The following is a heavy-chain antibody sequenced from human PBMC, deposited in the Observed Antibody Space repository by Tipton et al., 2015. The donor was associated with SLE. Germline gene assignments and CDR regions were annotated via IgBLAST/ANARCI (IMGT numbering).Heavy chain of an antibody. V-gene: IGHV4-4*07. CDR1: GGSINNYY. CDR3: ARVAPTEVFDY. Sequence: TLSLTCTVSGGSINNYYWSWIRQPAGKGLEWIGRIYTSGSTNYNPSLKSRVTMSVDTSKNQFSLKLSSVTAADTAMYYCARVAPTEVFDYWGQGTLVTVSS. J-gene: IGHJ4*02. D-gene: IGHD1-1*01. CDR2: IYTSGST.